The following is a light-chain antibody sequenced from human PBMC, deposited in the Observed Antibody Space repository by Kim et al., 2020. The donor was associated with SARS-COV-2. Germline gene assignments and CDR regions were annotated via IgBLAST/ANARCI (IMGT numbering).Light chain of an antibody. Sequence: ASAGDRATITCRASQGISNYLAWYQHKPGQAPRLLICAASTGHTGIPARFSGSGSGTEFTLTISSLQSEDFAVYYCQMYNNWPWTFGQGTKVDIK. J-gene: IGKJ1*01. CDR3: QMYNNWPWT. CDR2: AAS. CDR1: QGISNY. V-gene: IGKV3-15*01.